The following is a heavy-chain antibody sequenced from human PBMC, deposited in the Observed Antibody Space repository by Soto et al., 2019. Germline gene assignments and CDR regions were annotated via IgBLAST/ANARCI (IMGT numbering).Heavy chain of an antibody. D-gene: IGHD1-1*01. V-gene: IGHV3-23*01. CDR1: GFTFSSYA. J-gene: IGHJ4*02. CDR2: ISGSGGST. Sequence: GGSLSLSCAASGFTFSSYAMSWVRQAPGKGLEWVSAISGSGGSTYYADSVKGRFTISRDNSKNTLYLQMNSLRAEDTAVYYRAKRLVGWNWNYVDYWGQGTLVTVSS. CDR3: AKRLVGWNWNYVDY.